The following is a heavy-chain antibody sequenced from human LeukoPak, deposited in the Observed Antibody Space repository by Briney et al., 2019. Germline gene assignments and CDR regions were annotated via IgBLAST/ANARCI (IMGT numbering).Heavy chain of an antibody. V-gene: IGHV1-2*04. J-gene: IGHJ3*02. Sequence: SVKVSCKAYRHTFTGYYMHWVRQAPGQGIEWMGWINPNSGGTNYAQKFQGWVTMTRDTSISTAYMELSRLRSDDTAVYYCAREILGYSGYDSRAFDIWGQGTMVTVSS. CDR2: INPNSGGT. D-gene: IGHD5-12*01. CDR1: RHTFTGYY. CDR3: AREILGYSGYDSRAFDI.